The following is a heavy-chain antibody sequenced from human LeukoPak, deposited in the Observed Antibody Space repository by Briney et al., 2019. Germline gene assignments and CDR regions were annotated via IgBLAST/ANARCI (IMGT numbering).Heavy chain of an antibody. CDR3: ARLGVNYDILTGYYKSGDAFDI. V-gene: IGHV4-38-2*02. D-gene: IGHD3-9*01. Sequence: SETLSLTCTVSGYSISSGYYWGWIRQPPGKGLEWIGSIYHSGSTYYNPSLRSRVTISVDTSKNQFSLKLSSVTAADTAVYYCARLGVNYDILTGYYKSGDAFDIWGQGTMVTVSS. J-gene: IGHJ3*02. CDR1: GYSISSGYY. CDR2: IYHSGST.